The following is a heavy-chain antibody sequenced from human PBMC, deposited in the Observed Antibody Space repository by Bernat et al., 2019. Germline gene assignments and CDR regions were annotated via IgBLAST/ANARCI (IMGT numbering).Heavy chain of an antibody. V-gene: IGHV3-7*03. CDR2: IKQDGSEK. CDR1: GFTFSSYW. CDR3: ARALPQRVLLWFRESSVMDV. J-gene: IGHJ6*04. Sequence: EVQLVESGGGLVQPGGSLRLSCAASGFTFSSYWMSWVRQAPGKGLEWVANIKQDGSEKYYVESVKGRFTISRDNAKNSLYLQMNSLRAEDTAVYYCARALPQRVLLWFRESSVMDVWGKGTTVTVSS. D-gene: IGHD3-10*01.